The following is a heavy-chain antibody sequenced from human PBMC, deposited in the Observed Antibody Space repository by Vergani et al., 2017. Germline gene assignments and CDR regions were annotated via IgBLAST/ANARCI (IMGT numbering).Heavy chain of an antibody. CDR3: ARDPVVTAIHDYYYMDV. J-gene: IGHJ6*03. CDR2: ISSSSSTI. CDR1: GFTFSSYS. D-gene: IGHD2-21*02. Sequence: EVQLVESGGGLVQPGGSLRLSCAASGFTFSSYSMNWVRQAPGKGLEWVSYISSSSSTIYYADSVKGRFTISRDNVKNSLYLQMNSLRAEDTAVYYCARDPVVTAIHDYYYMDVWGKGTTVTVSS. V-gene: IGHV3-48*01.